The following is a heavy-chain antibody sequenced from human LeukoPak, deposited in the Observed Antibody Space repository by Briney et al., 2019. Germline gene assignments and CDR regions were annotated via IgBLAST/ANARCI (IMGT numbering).Heavy chain of an antibody. V-gene: IGHV4-59*01. CDR3: ARDGSLFGLDY. J-gene: IGHJ4*02. Sequence: SETLSLTCTVSGGSISSYYWSWIRQPPGKGLEWIGYIYYSGSTNYNPSLKSRVTISVDTSKNQFSLKLSSVTAADTAVYYCARDGSLFGLDYWGQGTLVTVSS. CDR1: GGSISSYY. CDR2: IYYSGST. D-gene: IGHD3-16*01.